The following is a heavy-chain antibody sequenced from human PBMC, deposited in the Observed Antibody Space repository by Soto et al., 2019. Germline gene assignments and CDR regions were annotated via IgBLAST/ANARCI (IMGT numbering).Heavy chain of an antibody. Sequence: GSGPTLVNPTETLTLTCTVSGFSLSNARMGVSWIRQPPGKALEWLAHIFSNDEKSYSTSLKSRLTISKDTSKSQVVLTMTNMDPVDTATYYCARIRNYYDSSGYYYSFDYWGQGTLVTVSS. J-gene: IGHJ4*02. CDR2: IFSNDEK. CDR1: GFSLSNARMG. V-gene: IGHV2-26*01. D-gene: IGHD3-22*01. CDR3: ARIRNYYDSSGYYYSFDY.